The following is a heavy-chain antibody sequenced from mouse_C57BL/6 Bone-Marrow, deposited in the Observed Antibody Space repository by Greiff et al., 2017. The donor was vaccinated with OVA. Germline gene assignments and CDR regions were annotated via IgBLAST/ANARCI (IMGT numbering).Heavy chain of an antibody. D-gene: IGHD1-1*01. CDR2: IYPGDGDT. CDR3: AATPWFAY. V-gene: IGHV1-80*01. J-gene: IGHJ3*01. Sequence: QVQLKESGAELVKPGASVKISCKASGYAFSSYWMNWVKQRPGKGLEWIGQIYPGDGDTNYNGKFKGKATLTADKSSSTAYMQLSSLTSEDSAVYFCAATPWFAYWGQGTLVTVSA. CDR1: GYAFSSYW.